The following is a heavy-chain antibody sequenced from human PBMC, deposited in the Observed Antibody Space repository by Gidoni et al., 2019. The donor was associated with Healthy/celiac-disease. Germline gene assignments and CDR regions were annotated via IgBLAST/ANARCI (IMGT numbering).Heavy chain of an antibody. CDR1: GSTLTELS. D-gene: IGHD2-21*02. J-gene: IGHJ4*02. Sequence: VQLVQSGAEVKKPGASVKVSCQVSGSTLTELSLHWVRQAPGKGLEWMGGFDPEDGETIYAQKFQGRVTMTEDTSTDTAYMELSSLRSEDTAVYYCATGPYCGGDCNQDYWGQGTLVTVSS. CDR2: FDPEDGET. V-gene: IGHV1-24*01. CDR3: ATGPYCGGDCNQDY.